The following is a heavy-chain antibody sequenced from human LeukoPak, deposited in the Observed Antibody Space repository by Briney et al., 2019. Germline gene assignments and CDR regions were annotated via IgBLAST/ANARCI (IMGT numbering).Heavy chain of an antibody. CDR2: INWNGGST. D-gene: IGHD5-18*01. V-gene: IGHV3-20*04. Sequence: GGSLRLSCVASGFTFDDYGMSWVRQAPGKGLEWVSGINWNGGSTGYADSVKGRFTISRDNAKNSLYLQMNSLRAEDTALYYCARATAMVTIAYWGQGALVTVSS. CDR3: ARATAMVTIAY. J-gene: IGHJ4*02. CDR1: GFTFDDYG.